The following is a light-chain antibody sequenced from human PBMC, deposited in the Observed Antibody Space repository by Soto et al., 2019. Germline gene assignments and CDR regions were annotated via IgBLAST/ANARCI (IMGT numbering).Light chain of an antibody. V-gene: IGLV2-14*01. CDR1: SSDVGSYYY. J-gene: IGLJ1*01. Sequence: QSVLTQPASVSGSPGQSVTISCTGTSSDVGSYYYVSWYQQHPGTAPKLMISEVNKRPSGVSDRFSGSKSGNTASLTISGLQAEDEADYYCNSYTTLSNRVFGTGTKVTVL. CDR3: NSYTTLSNRV. CDR2: EVN.